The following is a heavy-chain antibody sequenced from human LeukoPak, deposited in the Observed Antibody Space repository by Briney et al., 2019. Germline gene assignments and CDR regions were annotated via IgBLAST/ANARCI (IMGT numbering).Heavy chain of an antibody. CDR1: GFTFSSYW. CDR3: ARGYWNYNY. CDR2: IKQDGSEK. D-gene: IGHD1-7*01. Sequence: GGSLRLSCVASGFTFSSYWMSWVRQAPGKGLEWVANIKQDGSEKYYVDSVKGRFTISRDNAKNSLYLQMNSLRAEDTAVYYCARGYWNYNYWGQGTLVTVSS. V-gene: IGHV3-7*01. J-gene: IGHJ4*02.